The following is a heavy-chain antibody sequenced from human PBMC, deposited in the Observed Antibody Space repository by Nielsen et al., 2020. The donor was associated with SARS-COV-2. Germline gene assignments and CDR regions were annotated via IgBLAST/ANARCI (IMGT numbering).Heavy chain of an antibody. Sequence: SETLSLTCAVPGYSISSSNWRGWIRQPPGKGLEWIGYIYYSGSTNYNPSLKSRVTISVDTSKNQFSLKLSSVTAADTAVYYCARVSSGWLDYGMDVWGQGTTVTVSS. V-gene: IGHV4-28*03. CDR2: IYYSGST. CDR3: ARVSSGWLDYGMDV. D-gene: IGHD6-19*01. J-gene: IGHJ6*02. CDR1: GYSISSSNW.